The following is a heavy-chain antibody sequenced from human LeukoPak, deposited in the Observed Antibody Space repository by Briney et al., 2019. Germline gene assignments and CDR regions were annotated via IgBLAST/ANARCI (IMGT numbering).Heavy chain of an antibody. J-gene: IGHJ2*01. D-gene: IGHD4-17*01. CDR3: AAGGDPSWYFDL. CDR1: GFTFSSYW. Sequence: GGPLRLSCAASGFTFSSYWMSWVRQAPGKGLEWVANIKQDGSEKYYVDSVKGRFTISRDNAKNSLYLQMNSLRAEDTAVYYCAAGGDPSWYFDLWGRGTLVTVSS. V-gene: IGHV3-7*01. CDR2: IKQDGSEK.